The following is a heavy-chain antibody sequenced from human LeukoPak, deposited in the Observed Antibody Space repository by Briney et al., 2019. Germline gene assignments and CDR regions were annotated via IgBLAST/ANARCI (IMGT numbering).Heavy chain of an antibody. V-gene: IGHV3-23*01. CDR1: GFTFSSYE. CDR3: AKDPHRLSTMIVVVIPDAFDI. D-gene: IGHD3-22*01. CDR2: ISGSGGST. Sequence: PGGSLRLSCAASGFTFSSYEMNWVRQAPGKGLEWVSAISGSGGSTYYADSVKGRFTISRDNSKNTLYLQMNSLRAEDTAVYYCAKDPHRLSTMIVVVIPDAFDIWGQGTMVTVSS. J-gene: IGHJ3*02.